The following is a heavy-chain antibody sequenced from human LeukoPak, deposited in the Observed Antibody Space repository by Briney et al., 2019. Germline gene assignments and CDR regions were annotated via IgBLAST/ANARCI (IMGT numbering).Heavy chain of an antibody. CDR1: GYTFTSYG. V-gene: IGHV1-18*01. J-gene: IGHJ5*02. Sequence: ASVKVSCKASGYTFTSYGISWVRQAPGQGLEWMGWISAYNGNTNYAQKLQGRVTMTTDTSTSTAYMKLRSLRSDDTAVYYCARDPMDPNWFDPWGQGTLVTVSS. CDR3: ARDPMDPNWFDP. D-gene: IGHD3/OR15-3a*01. CDR2: ISAYNGNT.